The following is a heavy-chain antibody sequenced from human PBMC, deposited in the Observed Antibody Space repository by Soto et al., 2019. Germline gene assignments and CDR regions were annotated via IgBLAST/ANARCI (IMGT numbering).Heavy chain of an antibody. D-gene: IGHD2-21*01. CDR1: VGSISRYY. V-gene: IGHV4-59*01. CDR2: IYYRGTT. CDR3: ARVGVDGGGDCYLHYFDY. Sequence: QVQLQESGPGLVKPSETLSLTCTVSVGSISRYYWSRIRQTPGKGLVWIGYIYYRGTTNYNPSLNNRVTISVDTTKNQVVLKLSSVTAADTAVYQCARVGVDGGGDCYLHYFDYWGQGTLVAVSS. J-gene: IGHJ4*02.